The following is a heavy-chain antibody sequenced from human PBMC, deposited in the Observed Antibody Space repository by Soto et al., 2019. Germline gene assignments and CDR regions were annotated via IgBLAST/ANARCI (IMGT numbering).Heavy chain of an antibody. J-gene: IGHJ6*02. CDR3: ARDLIVVVPAARYYYGMDV. CDR2: ISRSGRGSA. V-gene: IGHV3-23*01. D-gene: IGHD2-2*01. Sequence: GGSLRLSCAASGFTFNSYVMTWVRQAPGEGLEGGSSISRSGRGSADYADSVKGRFTISRDNSENTLFLQMNNLRDEDTAVYYCARDLIVVVPAARYYYGMDVWGQGTTVTVSS. CDR1: GFTFNSYV.